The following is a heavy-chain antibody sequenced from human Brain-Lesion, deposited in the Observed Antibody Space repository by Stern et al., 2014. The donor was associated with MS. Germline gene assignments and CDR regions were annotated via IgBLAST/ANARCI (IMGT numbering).Heavy chain of an antibody. Sequence: QVQLQQSGPGLVKPSETLSLTCTVSGTSINTLYRSWIRQSPGQGLEGIAWVYYRGSTNYNPSLKSRVTISIDTSTNQFSLKVNSVTAADTAVYYCARGGGRTYFDYWGQGTLVTVSS. CDR2: VYYRGST. D-gene: IGHD3-16*01. J-gene: IGHJ4*02. CDR3: ARGGGRTYFDY. CDR1: GTSINTLY. V-gene: IGHV4-59*11.